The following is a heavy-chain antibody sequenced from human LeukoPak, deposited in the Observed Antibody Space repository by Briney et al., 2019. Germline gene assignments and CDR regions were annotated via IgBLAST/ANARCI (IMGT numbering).Heavy chain of an antibody. Sequence: KSSETLSLTCTVSGXSISSYYGSWIRQPPGKGLEWIGYIYYSGSTKYKPSLKSRVTISVDTSKNQFSLKLSSVTAADTAVYYCARDRVPYENSHYYWAFDYWGQGTLVTVSS. J-gene: IGHJ4*02. V-gene: IGHV4-59*01. CDR1: GXSISSYY. CDR2: IYYSGST. D-gene: IGHD3-22*01. CDR3: ARDRVPYENSHYYWAFDY.